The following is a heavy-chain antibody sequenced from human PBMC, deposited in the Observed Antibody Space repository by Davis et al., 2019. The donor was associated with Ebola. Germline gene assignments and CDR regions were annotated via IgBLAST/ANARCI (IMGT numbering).Heavy chain of an antibody. V-gene: IGHV1-46*01. CDR3: ARAAYYDILTGVRGFDP. CDR1: GYTFTSYY. CDR2: INPSGGST. J-gene: IGHJ5*02. Sequence: ASVKVSCKASGYTFTSYYMHWVRQAPGQGLEWMGIINPSGGSTSYAQKFQGRVTMTRDTSTSTAYMELSSLRSEDTAVYYCARAAYYDILTGVRGFDPWGQGTLVTVSS. D-gene: IGHD3-9*01.